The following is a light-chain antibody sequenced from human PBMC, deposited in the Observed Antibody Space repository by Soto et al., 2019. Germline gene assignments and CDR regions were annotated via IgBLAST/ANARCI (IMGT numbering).Light chain of an antibody. CDR1: QSVSND. CDR2: GAS. CDR3: QQNGSSRT. Sequence: IVLTQSPGTLSLSPGERATLSSMASQSVSNDLAWYQQKLCQAHRLLIYGASSRTASIPDKFSGSGSGTDLALIISRLEPEDYAVYYCQQNGSSRTFDQGTQLE. J-gene: IGKJ1*01. V-gene: IGKV3-20*01.